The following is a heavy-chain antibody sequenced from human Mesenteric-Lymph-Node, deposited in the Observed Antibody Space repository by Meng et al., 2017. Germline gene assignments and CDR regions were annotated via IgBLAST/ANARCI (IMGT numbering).Heavy chain of an antibody. D-gene: IGHD2-15*01. J-gene: IGHJ4*02. Sequence: GESLKISCAASGFTFTTYAMSWVRQAPGKGLEWVSTISAGSGGSTYYADSVKGRFTISRDNAKNTLVLQMNSLTVEDTAIYYCARYCGGDSCDHGFDYWGQGTVVTVSS. CDR1: GFTFTTYA. CDR2: ISAGSGGST. CDR3: ARYCGGDSCDHGFDY. V-gene: IGHV3-23*01.